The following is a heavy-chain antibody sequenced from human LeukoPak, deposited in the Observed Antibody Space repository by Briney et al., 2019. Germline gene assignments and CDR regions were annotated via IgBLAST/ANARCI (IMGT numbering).Heavy chain of an antibody. Sequence: GGSLRLSCAAPGITFSSFGMHWLRQAPGKGLEWLAFIWYDGSNKYYADSVKGRFTISRDNSKNTLYLQMNSLRVEDTAVYYCARDGTVTAGPFDPWGRGTLVTVSS. CDR3: ARDGTVTAGPFDP. CDR1: GITFSSFG. D-gene: IGHD4-11*01. CDR2: IWYDGSNK. J-gene: IGHJ5*02. V-gene: IGHV3-33*01.